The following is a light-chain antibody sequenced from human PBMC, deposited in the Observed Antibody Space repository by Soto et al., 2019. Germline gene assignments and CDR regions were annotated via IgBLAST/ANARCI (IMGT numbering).Light chain of an antibody. CDR1: SSDVGAYNY. J-gene: IGLJ3*02. Sequence: QSALTQPPSASRSPGQSVTISCTGTSSDVGAYNYVSGYQQYPGKAPKLMIYEVSKRPSGVPDRFSGSKSGKTASLTVSGLQPEDEADYYCTSYAGSNIWVFGGGTQLTVL. CDR3: TSYAGSNIWV. V-gene: IGLV2-8*02. CDR2: EVS.